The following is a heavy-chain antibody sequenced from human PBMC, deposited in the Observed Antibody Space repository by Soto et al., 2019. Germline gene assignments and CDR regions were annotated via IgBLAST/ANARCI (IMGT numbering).Heavy chain of an antibody. J-gene: IGHJ5*02. CDR1: GLNFNSYA. CDR3: AKDGTGRGWSWFDP. V-gene: IGHV3-23*01. Sequence: GGSLRLSCEASGLNFNSYAMTWFRKDQGKGLEWVSAISGSGGSTYYADSVKGRFTISRDNSKNTLYLQMNSLRAEDTAVYYCAKDGTGRGWSWFDPWGQGTLVTGSS. CDR2: ISGSGGST.